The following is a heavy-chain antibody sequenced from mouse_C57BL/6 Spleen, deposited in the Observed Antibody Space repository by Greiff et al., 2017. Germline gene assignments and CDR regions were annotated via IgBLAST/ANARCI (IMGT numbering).Heavy chain of an antibody. CDR2: IYPGSGNT. CDR3: SRCDSTLWFYFDY. J-gene: IGHJ2*01. CDR1: GYTFTDYY. Sequence: QVQLKQSGAELVRPGASVKLSCKASGYTFTDYYINWVKQRPGQGLEWIARIYPGSGNTYYNEKFKGKATLTAEKSSSTAYMQLSSLTSEDSAVXFCSRCDSTLWFYFDYWGQGTTLTVSS. V-gene: IGHV1-76*01. D-gene: IGHD2-2*01.